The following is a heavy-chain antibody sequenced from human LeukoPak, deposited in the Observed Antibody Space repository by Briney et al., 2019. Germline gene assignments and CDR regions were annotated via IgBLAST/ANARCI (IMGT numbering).Heavy chain of an antibody. CDR2: IYYSGGT. D-gene: IGHD6-19*01. Sequence: PSETLSLTCTVSGGSISSYYWSWIRQPPGKGLEWVGYIYYSGGTNYNPSLKSRVTISVDTSKNQFSLKLSSVTAADTAVYYCARGNGYSSGWRDYYYGMDVWGKGTTVTVSS. CDR3: ARGNGYSSGWRDYYYGMDV. V-gene: IGHV4-59*01. J-gene: IGHJ6*04. CDR1: GGSISSYY.